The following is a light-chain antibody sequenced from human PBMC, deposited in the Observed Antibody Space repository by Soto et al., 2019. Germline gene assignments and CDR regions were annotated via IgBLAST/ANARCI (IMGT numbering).Light chain of an antibody. CDR3: QSYDNSLSGWV. J-gene: IGLJ3*02. CDR2: ANN. CDR1: TSNIGAGYD. V-gene: IGLV1-40*01. Sequence: QSVLTQPPSVSGAPGQRVTIPCTGTTSNIGAGYDVHWYQQVPGTAPKLLIYANNNRPSGVPDRFSGSKSGTSATLAITGLQAEDETDYYCQSYDNSLSGWVFGGGTNVTVL.